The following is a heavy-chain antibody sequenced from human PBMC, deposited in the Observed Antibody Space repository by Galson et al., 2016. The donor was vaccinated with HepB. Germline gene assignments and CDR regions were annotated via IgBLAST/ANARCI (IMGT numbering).Heavy chain of an antibody. V-gene: IGHV3-30*04. Sequence: SLRLSCAASGFTFSNYAMHWVRQAPGKGLEWVAVISYDGSNEYSAESVKGRFTISRDNSKNTLSLQMNSLRTDDTAVYYCARDLSWGQGTLVIVSS. CDR3: ARDLS. J-gene: IGHJ4*02. CDR2: ISYDGSNE. CDR1: GFTFSNYA. D-gene: IGHD2/OR15-2a*01.